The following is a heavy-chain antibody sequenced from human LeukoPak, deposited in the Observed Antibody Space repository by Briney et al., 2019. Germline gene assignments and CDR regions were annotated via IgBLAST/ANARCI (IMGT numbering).Heavy chain of an antibody. J-gene: IGHJ6*02. V-gene: IGHV4-4*02. Sequence: SETLSLTCAVSGGSISSSNWWSWVRQPPGKGLEWIGEIYHSGSTNYKSSLKSRVTISVDKSKNQFSMKLSSVTAADTAVYYCARAAARDYYYYGMDVWGQGTTVTVSS. D-gene: IGHD6-13*01. CDR1: GGSISSSNW. CDR2: IYHSGST. CDR3: ARAAARDYYYYGMDV.